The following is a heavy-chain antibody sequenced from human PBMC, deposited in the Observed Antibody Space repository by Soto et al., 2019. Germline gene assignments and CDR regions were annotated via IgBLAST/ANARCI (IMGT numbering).Heavy chain of an antibody. CDR1: GGSISSYY. Sequence: SETLSLTCTVSGGSISSYYWSWIRQPPGKGLEWIGYIYYSGSTNYNPSLKSRVTISVDTSKNQFSLKLSSVAAADTAVYYCARDLSSSGSNWFDPWGQGTLVTVSS. V-gene: IGHV4-59*01. J-gene: IGHJ5*02. CDR3: ARDLSSSGSNWFDP. D-gene: IGHD6-19*01. CDR2: IYYSGST.